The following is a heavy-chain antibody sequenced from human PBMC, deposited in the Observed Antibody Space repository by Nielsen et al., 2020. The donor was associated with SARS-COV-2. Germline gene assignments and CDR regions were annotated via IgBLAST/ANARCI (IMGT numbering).Heavy chain of an antibody. CDR3: ARETASNWLDS. J-gene: IGHJ5*01. Sequence: ESLKISCTVSGGSISSYYWSWIRQPPGKGLEWIGYIYYSGSTNYNPSLKSRVTISVDTSKNQFSLKLSSVTAADTAMYYCARETASNWLDSWGQGTLVTVSS. V-gene: IGHV4-59*01. D-gene: IGHD1-14*01. CDR1: GGSISSYY. CDR2: IYYSGST.